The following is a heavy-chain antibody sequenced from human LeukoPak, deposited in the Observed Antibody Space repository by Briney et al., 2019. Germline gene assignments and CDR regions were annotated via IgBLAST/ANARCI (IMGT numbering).Heavy chain of an antibody. D-gene: IGHD3-9*01. CDR2: ISSSSSYI. J-gene: IGHJ5*02. CDR1: GFIFSNYA. CDR3: ARAANPSYYDILTGYYDNWFDP. Sequence: GGSLRLSCAASGFIFSNYAIHWVRQAPGKGLEWVSSISSSSSYIYYADSVKGRFNISRDNAKNSLYLQMNSLRAEDTAVYYCARAANPSYYDILTGYYDNWFDPWGQGTLVTVSS. V-gene: IGHV3-21*01.